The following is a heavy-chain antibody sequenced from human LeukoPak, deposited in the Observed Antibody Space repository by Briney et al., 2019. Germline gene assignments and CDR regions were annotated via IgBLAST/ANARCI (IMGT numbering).Heavy chain of an antibody. Sequence: SETLSLTCTVSGGSISSSSYFWGWIRQPPGKGLEWIGTIYYSGSTYYNPSLKSRVTISVDRSKNQFSLKLSSVTAADTAVYYCASTWEPRLYYFDYWGQGTLVTVSS. D-gene: IGHD1-26*01. V-gene: IGHV4-39*07. CDR1: GGSISSSSYF. CDR3: ASTWEPRLYYFDY. CDR2: IYYSGST. J-gene: IGHJ4*02.